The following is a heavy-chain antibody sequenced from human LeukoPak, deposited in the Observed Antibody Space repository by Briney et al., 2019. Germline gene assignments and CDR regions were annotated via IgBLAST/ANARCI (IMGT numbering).Heavy chain of an antibody. Sequence: KSSETLSLTCDVFGYSISSGYYWGWIRQPPGKGLEWIGIMHHSGTTYYNPSLNSRVTLSVDTSKNQLSLKLSFATAADTAVYYCARDLTALGDYWGQGILVIVSS. J-gene: IGHJ4*02. CDR2: MHHSGTT. CDR1: GYSISSGYY. D-gene: IGHD5-18*01. V-gene: IGHV4-38-2*02. CDR3: ARDLTALGDY.